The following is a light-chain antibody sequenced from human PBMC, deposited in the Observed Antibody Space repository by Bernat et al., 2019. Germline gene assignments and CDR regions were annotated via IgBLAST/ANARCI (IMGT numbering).Light chain of an antibody. Sequence: SYVLTQPPSVSVAPGQTATITCGGNNIGTKSVNWYQQKPGQAPVLVMYSDSGRPSGIPERSSGSNSGNTATLTISRVEAGDEADYYCQVWDSNSDHYVFGPGSKVTVL. V-gene: IGLV3-21*04. CDR3: QVWDSNSDHYV. CDR2: SDS. CDR1: NIGTKS. J-gene: IGLJ1*01.